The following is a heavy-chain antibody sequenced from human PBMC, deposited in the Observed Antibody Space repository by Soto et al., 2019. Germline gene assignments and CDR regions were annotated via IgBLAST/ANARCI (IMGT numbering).Heavy chain of an antibody. J-gene: IGHJ5*02. D-gene: IGHD1-1*01. CDR3: ASPVHVGLDP. CDR1: GYSFTDFDYY. V-gene: IGHV1-2*02. Sequence: QLQLVQSGAEVKKPGASVKVSCKSSGYSFTDFDYYIHWVRQAPGQGLEWMGWIDPHSGGTNYAQRFQGRVTLTRDTSITTAYMELSSRRSDDTAVYYCASPVHVGLDPWGQGTLVSVSS. CDR2: IDPHSGGT.